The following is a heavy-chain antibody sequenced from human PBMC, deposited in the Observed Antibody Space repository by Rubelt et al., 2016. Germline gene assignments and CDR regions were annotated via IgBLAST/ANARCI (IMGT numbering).Heavy chain of an antibody. J-gene: IGHJ3*02. Sequence: GSLRLSCAASGFTFEDYGMTWVRQAPGKGLEWVSGIIWNGVGTGYAASVKGRFTISRDNAKNSLYLQMNSLRAEDTAFYYCARDRNGRAFDIWGQGTMVTVSS. CDR2: IIWNGVGT. V-gene: IGHV3-20*04. D-gene: IGHD4-11*01. CDR1: GFTFEDYG. CDR3: ARDRNGRAFDI.